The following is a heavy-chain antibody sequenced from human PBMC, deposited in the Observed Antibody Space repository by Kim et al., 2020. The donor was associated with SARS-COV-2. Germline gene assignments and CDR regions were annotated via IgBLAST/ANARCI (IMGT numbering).Heavy chain of an antibody. V-gene: IGHV3-9*01. CDR1: GFTFGNYA. J-gene: IGHJ6*02. D-gene: IGHD3-22*01. CDR3: VKDKEGGYSLGV. CDR2: ITWNSGDI. Sequence: GGSLRLSCTASGFTFGNYAMHWVREGPGKGLEWVSGITWNSGDIVYGDSVKGRFTISRDNAKNSLYLQMHSLREEDTASYYCVKDKEGGYSLGVWGQGTTVTVSS.